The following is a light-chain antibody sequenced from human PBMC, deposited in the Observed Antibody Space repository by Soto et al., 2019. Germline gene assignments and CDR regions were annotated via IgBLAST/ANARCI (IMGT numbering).Light chain of an antibody. Sequence: AIQITQSPSSLSASVGDRVAITCLSSQVIRNDLGWYQQKPGKAPKLLIYAASSLQSGVPSRFSGSGSGTDFTLTISSLQPEDFATYYCLQDYNYPRTFGQGTKVDIK. J-gene: IGKJ1*01. V-gene: IGKV1-6*01. CDR2: AAS. CDR1: QVIRND. CDR3: LQDYNYPRT.